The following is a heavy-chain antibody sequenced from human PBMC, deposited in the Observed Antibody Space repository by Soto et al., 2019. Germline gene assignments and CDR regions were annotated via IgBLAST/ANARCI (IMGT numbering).Heavy chain of an antibody. CDR3: AHGRYGDYDHYYYYMDV. V-gene: IGHV2-5*02. CDR2: IYWDDDK. D-gene: IGHD4-17*01. J-gene: IGHJ6*03. Sequence: QITLKESGPTLVKPTQTLTLTCTFSGFSLSTSGVGVGWIRQPPGKALEWLALIYWDDDKRCSPSLKSRLTITKDPYKYQVVLTMTNMDPLDTATYYCAHGRYGDYDHYYYYMDVWGKGTTVTDSS. CDR1: GFSLSTSGVG.